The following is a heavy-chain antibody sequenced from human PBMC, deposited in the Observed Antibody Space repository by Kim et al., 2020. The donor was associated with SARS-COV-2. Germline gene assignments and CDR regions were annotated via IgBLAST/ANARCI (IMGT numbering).Heavy chain of an antibody. CDR3: ATGGNSSSWYGFDP. D-gene: IGHD6-13*01. J-gene: IGHJ5*02. V-gene: IGHV1-24*01. CDR1: GYTITELS. Sequence: ASVKVSCKVSGYTITELSMHWVRQAPGKGLEWMGGFDPEDGETIYEQKFQGRVTMTEDTSTDTAYMELSSLRSEDTAVYYCATGGNSSSWYGFDPLGQGTLVTVSS. CDR2: FDPEDGET.